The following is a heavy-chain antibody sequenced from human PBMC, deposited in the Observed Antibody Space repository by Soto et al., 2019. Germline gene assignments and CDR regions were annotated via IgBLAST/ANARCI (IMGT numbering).Heavy chain of an antibody. D-gene: IGHD1-26*01. CDR1: NYSFSSFG. CDR2: INPSNDNT. V-gene: IGHV1-18*01. J-gene: IGHJ4*02. Sequence: QVQLVQSGAEVKKPGASVKVSCKASNYSFSSFGISWMRQAPGQGLEWMAWINPSNDNTNYAQGLQGRVTLTSDTSTSTAYMELRSLRSDDTAVSYCARDSFYSGSNLKVGNFDSWGQGTLVTVSA. CDR3: ARDSFYSGSNLKVGNFDS.